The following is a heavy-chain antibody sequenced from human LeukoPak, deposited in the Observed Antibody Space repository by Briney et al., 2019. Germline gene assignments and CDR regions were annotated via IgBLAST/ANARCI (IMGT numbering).Heavy chain of an antibody. D-gene: IGHD1-26*01. CDR2: ISYDGSNK. V-gene: IGHV3-30*04. J-gene: IGHJ6*03. Sequence: GGSLRLSCAASGFTFSSYAMHWVRQAPGKGLEWVAVISYDGSNKYYADSVKGRFTISRDNSKNTLYLQMNSLRAEDTAVYYCVKSIVGATNYYYYYMDVWGKGTTVTVSS. CDR3: VKSIVGATNYYYYYMDV. CDR1: GFTFSSYA.